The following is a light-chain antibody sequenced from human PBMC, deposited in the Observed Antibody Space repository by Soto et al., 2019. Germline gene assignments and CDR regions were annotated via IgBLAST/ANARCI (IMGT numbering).Light chain of an antibody. V-gene: IGKV1-39*01. CDR3: QQSYSTTWT. CDR2: AAS. Sequence: TQMTQSPLSLSASVGEKIIITCRASRDVGSDVSWYQQKPGQAPKLVIYAASNLYTGVPSRFSGRRSGTEFTLTISSLQPEDFATYSCQQSYSTTWTFGQGTKVDI. J-gene: IGKJ1*01. CDR1: RDVGSD.